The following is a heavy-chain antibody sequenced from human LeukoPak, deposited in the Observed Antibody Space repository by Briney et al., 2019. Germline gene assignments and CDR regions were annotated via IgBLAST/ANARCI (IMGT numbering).Heavy chain of an antibody. CDR3: AREGSSSWYSFDY. Sequence: GGSLRLSCAAFGFTFSSYGMHWVRQAPGKGLEWVAVIWYDGSNKYYADSVKGRFTISRDNSKNTLYLQMNSLRAEDTAVYYCAREGSSSWYSFDYWGQGTLVTVSS. CDR1: GFTFSSYG. D-gene: IGHD6-13*01. J-gene: IGHJ4*02. V-gene: IGHV3-33*01. CDR2: IWYDGSNK.